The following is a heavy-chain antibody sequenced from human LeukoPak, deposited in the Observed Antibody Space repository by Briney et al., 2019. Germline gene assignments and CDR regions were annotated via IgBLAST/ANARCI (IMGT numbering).Heavy chain of an antibody. CDR2: IYHSGST. J-gene: IGHJ5*02. CDR1: GGSISSGGYS. V-gene: IGHV4-30-2*01. Sequence: SQTLSLTCAVSGGSISSGGYSWSWIRQPPGKGLEWIGYIYHSGSTYYNPSLKSRVTISVDRSKNQFSLKLSSVTAADTAVYYCARGKTEQQLVPGVWFDPWGQGTLVTVSS. D-gene: IGHD6-13*01. CDR3: ARGKTEQQLVPGVWFDP.